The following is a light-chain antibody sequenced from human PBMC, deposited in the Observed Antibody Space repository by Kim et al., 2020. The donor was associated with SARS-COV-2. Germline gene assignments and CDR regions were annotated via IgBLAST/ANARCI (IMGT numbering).Light chain of an antibody. J-gene: IGLJ3*02. CDR2: GKN. V-gene: IGLV3-19*01. Sequence: SSELTQDPAVSVALGQTVRITCQGDSLRSYYASWYQQKPGQAPVLVIYGKNNRPSGIPDRFSGSSSGNTASFTITGAQAEDEADFYCNSRDNSGNHRVFG. CDR1: SLRSYY. CDR3: NSRDNSGNHRV.